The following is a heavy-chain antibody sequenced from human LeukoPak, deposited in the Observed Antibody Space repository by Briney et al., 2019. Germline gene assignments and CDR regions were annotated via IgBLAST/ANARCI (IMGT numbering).Heavy chain of an antibody. D-gene: IGHD2-21*02. CDR1: GCSISSGYY. J-gene: IGHJ2*01. CDR3: ARDTGGDKEGVTAPGYFDL. V-gene: IGHV4-38-2*02. Sequence: PSETLSLTCAVSGCSISSGYYWGWIRQPPGKGLEWVGSIYHSGSTYYNPSLKSRVTISVDTSKNQFSLKLSSVTAADTAVYYCARDTGGDKEGVTAPGYFDLWGRGTLVTVSS. CDR2: IYHSGST.